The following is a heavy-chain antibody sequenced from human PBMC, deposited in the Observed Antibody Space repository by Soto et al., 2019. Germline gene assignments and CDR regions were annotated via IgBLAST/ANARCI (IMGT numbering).Heavy chain of an antibody. D-gene: IGHD6-6*01. Sequence: SETLSLTCTVSGGSISSGGYYWSWIRQHPGKGLEWIGYIYYSGSTYYNPSLKSRVTISVDTSKNQFSLKLSSVTAADTAVYYCARDGYSSSAGMDVWGQGTTVTVSS. J-gene: IGHJ6*02. CDR1: GGSISSGGYY. V-gene: IGHV4-31*03. CDR3: ARDGYSSSAGMDV. CDR2: IYYSGST.